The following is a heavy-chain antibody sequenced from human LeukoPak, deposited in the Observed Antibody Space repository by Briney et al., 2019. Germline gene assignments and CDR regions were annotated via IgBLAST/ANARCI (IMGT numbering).Heavy chain of an antibody. Sequence: ASVKVSCKASGYTFTGYYMHWVRQAPGQGLEWMGWINPNSGGTNYAQKFQGRVTMTRDTSISTAYMELSRLRSEDTAVYYCATVLPFYVIAAAGTGLDYWGQGTLVTVSS. V-gene: IGHV1-2*02. J-gene: IGHJ4*02. CDR3: ATVLPFYVIAAAGTGLDY. CDR2: INPNSGGT. CDR1: GYTFTGYY. D-gene: IGHD6-13*01.